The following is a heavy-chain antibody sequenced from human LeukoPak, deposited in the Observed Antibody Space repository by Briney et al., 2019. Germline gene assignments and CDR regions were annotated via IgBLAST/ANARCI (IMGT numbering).Heavy chain of an antibody. CDR1: GFTFSSYE. Sequence: GGSLRLSCAASGFTFSSYEMNWVRQAPGKGLEWVSVIYSGGSTYYADSVKGRFTISRDNSKNTLYLQMNSLRAEDTAVYYCARGLHIVVVTAPDAFDIWGQGTMVTVSS. J-gene: IGHJ3*02. CDR3: ARGLHIVVVTAPDAFDI. CDR2: IYSGGST. V-gene: IGHV3-53*01. D-gene: IGHD2-21*02.